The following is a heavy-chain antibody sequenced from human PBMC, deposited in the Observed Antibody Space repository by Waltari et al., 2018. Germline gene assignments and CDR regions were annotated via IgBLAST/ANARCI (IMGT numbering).Heavy chain of an antibody. Sequence: EVQLVQSGAEVKKPGATVKISCKVSGYTFTDYYMHWVQQAPGKGLEWMGLVDPEKGETIYAGKFQGRVTITADTSTDTAYMELSSLRSEDTAVYYCAPVPGYDFWSGYMGDACDIWGQGTMVTVSS. V-gene: IGHV1-69-2*01. J-gene: IGHJ3*02. CDR3: APVPGYDFWSGYMGDACDI. D-gene: IGHD3-3*01. CDR1: GYTFTDYY. CDR2: VDPEKGET.